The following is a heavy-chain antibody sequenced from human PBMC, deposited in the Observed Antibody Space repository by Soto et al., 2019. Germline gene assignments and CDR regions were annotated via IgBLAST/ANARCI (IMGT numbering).Heavy chain of an antibody. D-gene: IGHD6-13*01. J-gene: IGHJ4*02. CDR2: INAGNGNT. CDR1: GYTFTSYA. V-gene: IGHV1-3*01. Sequence: ASVKVSCNASGYTFTSYAMHWVRQAPGQRLEWMGWINAGNGNTKYSQKFQGRVTITRDTSASTAYMELSSLRSEDTAVYYCARVGTRSSWVAVYWGQGTLVTVSS. CDR3: ARVGTRSSWVAVY.